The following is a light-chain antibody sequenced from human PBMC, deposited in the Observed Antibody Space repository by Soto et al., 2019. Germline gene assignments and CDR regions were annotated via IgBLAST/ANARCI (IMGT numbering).Light chain of an antibody. J-gene: IGLJ2*01. V-gene: IGLV1-51*01. CDR3: ATWDYSLTGEV. CDR2: DNN. Sequence: QSVLTQPPSVSAAPGQKVTISCSGSSSNIGNNYDNNKRPSGIPDRFSGSKSGTSGTLDITGLQTGDEADYYCATWDYSLTGEVFGGGTQLTVL. CDR1: SSNIGNNY.